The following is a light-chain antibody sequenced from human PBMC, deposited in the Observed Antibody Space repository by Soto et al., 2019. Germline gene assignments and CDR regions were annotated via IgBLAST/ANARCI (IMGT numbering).Light chain of an antibody. V-gene: IGLV1-47*02. Sequence: QSVLTQAPSVSGTPGQRVTISCSGNISNIGINYVYWYQQRPGTAPKLLIYTNDQRPSGVPDRFSGSKSGTSASLAISGLRSEDEGDYYCAVWDDSLSAYVFGTGTKLTVL. CDR1: ISNIGINY. J-gene: IGLJ1*01. CDR3: AVWDDSLSAYV. CDR2: TND.